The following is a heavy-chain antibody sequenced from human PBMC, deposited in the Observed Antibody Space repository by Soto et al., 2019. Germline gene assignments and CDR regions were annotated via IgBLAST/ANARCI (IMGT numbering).Heavy chain of an antibody. J-gene: IGHJ4*01. V-gene: IGHV4-61*01. Sequence: PSETLSITCTVSVCSVSSGSYYWSWNRQPPGKGLEYIGYLYYSGSTNYNPSLKSRVTTSVDTPKNQFSLKLPSVTAADTAIYYCAGGLAFWTGYYRKPYYFDYWGQGTLV. CDR2: LYYSGST. CDR3: AGGLAFWTGYYRKPYYFDY. CDR1: VCSVSSGSYY. D-gene: IGHD3-3*01.